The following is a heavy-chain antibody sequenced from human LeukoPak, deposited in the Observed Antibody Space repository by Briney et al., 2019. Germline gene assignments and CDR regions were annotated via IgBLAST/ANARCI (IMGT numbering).Heavy chain of an antibody. CDR1: GFTVSSNY. J-gene: IGHJ3*02. Sequence: GGSLRLSCAASGFTVSSNYMSWVRQAPGKGLEWVSVIYSGGSTYYADPVKGRFTISRDNSKNTLYLQMNSLRADDMAVYYCARGPWGIVGGDGAFDIWGQGTMVTVSS. CDR2: IYSGGST. V-gene: IGHV3-53*01. CDR3: ARGPWGIVGGDGAFDI. D-gene: IGHD2-21*02.